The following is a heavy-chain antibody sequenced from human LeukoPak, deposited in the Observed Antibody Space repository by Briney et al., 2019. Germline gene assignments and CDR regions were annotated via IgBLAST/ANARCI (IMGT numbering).Heavy chain of an antibody. CDR1: GGSLSGYY. V-gene: IGHV4-34*01. D-gene: IGHD1-26*01. CDR2: INHSGST. CDR3: ARGLELKNYYYYYGMDV. Sequence: KPSETLSLTCAVYGGSLSGYYWSWIRQPPGKGLEWIGEINHSGSTNYNPSLKSRVTISVDTSKNQFSLKLSSVTAADTAVYYCARGLELKNYYYYYGMDVWGQGTTVTVSS. J-gene: IGHJ6*02.